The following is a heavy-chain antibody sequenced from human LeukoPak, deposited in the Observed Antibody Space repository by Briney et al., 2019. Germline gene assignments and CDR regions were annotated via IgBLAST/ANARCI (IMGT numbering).Heavy chain of an antibody. CDR2: IYYSGST. J-gene: IGHJ4*02. CDR1: GGSISSYY. CDR3: ARGGRSYSYYYDSSGYYPFDY. V-gene: IGHV4-59*01. Sequence: PSETLSLTCTVSGGSISSYYWSWIRQPPGKGLEWIGYIYYSGSTNYNPSPTSRVTISVDTSKNQFSLKLSSVTAADTAVYYCARGGRSYSYYYDSSGYYPFDYWGQGTLVTVSS. D-gene: IGHD3-22*01.